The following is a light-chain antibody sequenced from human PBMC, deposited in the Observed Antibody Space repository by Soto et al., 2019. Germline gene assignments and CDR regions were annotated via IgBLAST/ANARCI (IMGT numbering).Light chain of an antibody. CDR2: WAS. Sequence: DIVMTQSPDSLAVSLGERATINCKSSQNILYSSNNKNYLAWYQQIPGQPPKLLIYWASTRESGVPDRYSGSGSGTDFTLTISSLQAEDVAVYYCQQYYSTPRTFGQGTKVEIK. CDR3: QQYYSTPRT. V-gene: IGKV4-1*01. J-gene: IGKJ1*01. CDR1: QNILYSSNNKNY.